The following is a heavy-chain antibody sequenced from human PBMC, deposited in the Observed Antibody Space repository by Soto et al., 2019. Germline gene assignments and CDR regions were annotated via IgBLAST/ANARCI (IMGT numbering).Heavy chain of an antibody. CDR2: IWYDGSNK. CDR3: ARKNGGITMVRGVIIPHHDAFDI. V-gene: IGHV3-33*01. D-gene: IGHD3-10*01. Sequence: LRLSCAASGFTFSSYGMHWVRQAPGKGLEWVAVIWYDGSNKYYADSVKGRFTISRDNSKNTLYLQMNSLRAEDTAVYYCARKNGGITMVRGVIIPHHDAFDIWGQGTMVTVSS. J-gene: IGHJ3*02. CDR1: GFTFSSYG.